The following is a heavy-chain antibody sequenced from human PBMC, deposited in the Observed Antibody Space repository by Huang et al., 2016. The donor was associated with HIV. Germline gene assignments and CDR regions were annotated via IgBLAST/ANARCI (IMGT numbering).Heavy chain of an antibody. CDR2: ISGTSSNI. D-gene: IGHD3-22*01. J-gene: IGHJ4*02. CDR3: ARTEMEYYYGSSGYYPDY. Sequence: EVQLVESGGALVQPGGSLKLSCVVSGFDFSKYSMNWVRHAPWKGLEWVSYISGTSSNIYYADSVKGRFTISRDNAKNSVFLQMRSLRAEDTALYYCARTEMEYYYGSSGYYPDYWGQGTQVTVSS. CDR1: GFDFSKYS. V-gene: IGHV3-48*01.